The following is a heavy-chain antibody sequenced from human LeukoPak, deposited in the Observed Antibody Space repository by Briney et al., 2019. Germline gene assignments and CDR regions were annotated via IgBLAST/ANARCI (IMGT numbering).Heavy chain of an antibody. CDR2: ISYDGSNK. J-gene: IGHJ4*02. D-gene: IGHD1-20*01. Sequence: PGGSLRLSCAASGFTFSSYAIHWVRQAPGKGLEWVAVISYDGSNKYYADSVKGRFTISRDNSKNTLYLQMNSLRAEDTAVYYCARDNNFAFDYWGQGTLVTVSS. CDR3: ARDNNFAFDY. V-gene: IGHV3-30*04. CDR1: GFTFSSYA.